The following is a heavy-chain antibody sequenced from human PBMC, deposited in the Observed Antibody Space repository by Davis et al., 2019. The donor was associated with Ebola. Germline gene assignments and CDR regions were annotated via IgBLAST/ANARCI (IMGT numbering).Heavy chain of an antibody. CDR3: ARGLYSSSSGWFDP. CDR2: IYYSGST. CDR1: GGSISSGGYY. Sequence: PSETLSLTCTVSGGSISSGGYYWSWIRQHPGKGLEWIGYIYYSGSTYYNPSLKSRVTISVDTSKNQFSLKLSSVTAADTAVYYCARGLYSSSSGWFDPWGQGTLVTVSS. D-gene: IGHD6-6*01. J-gene: IGHJ5*02. V-gene: IGHV4-31*03.